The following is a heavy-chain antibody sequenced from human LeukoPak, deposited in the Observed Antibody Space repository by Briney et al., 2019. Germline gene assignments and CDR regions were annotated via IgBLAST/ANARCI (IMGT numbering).Heavy chain of an antibody. V-gene: IGHV4-31*03. CDR2: IYYSGST. CDR3: ARGVRWLQLSYFDY. CDR1: SGSISSGVYY. Sequence: SETLSLTCPVSSGSISSGVYYWSWVRQHPGKGLEWIGYIYYSGSTYYNPSLKSRVTISVDTSKNQFSLKLSSVTAADTAVYYCARGVRWLQLSYFDYWGQGTLFTVSS. J-gene: IGHJ4*02. D-gene: IGHD5-24*01.